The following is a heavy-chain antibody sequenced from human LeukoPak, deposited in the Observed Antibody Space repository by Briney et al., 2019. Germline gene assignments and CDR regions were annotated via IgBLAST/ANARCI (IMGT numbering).Heavy chain of an antibody. D-gene: IGHD2-15*01. CDR3: ARVPLYGGGGSFYDP. CDR1: GFTFSSYS. J-gene: IGHJ5*02. Sequence: GGSLRLSCAASGFTFSSYSMNWVRQAPGKGLEWVSYISSSSSTIYYADSVKGRLTISRDNAKNSLYLQMNSLRAEDTAVYYCARVPLYGGGGSFYDPWGQGTLVTVSS. V-gene: IGHV3-48*04. CDR2: ISSSSSTI.